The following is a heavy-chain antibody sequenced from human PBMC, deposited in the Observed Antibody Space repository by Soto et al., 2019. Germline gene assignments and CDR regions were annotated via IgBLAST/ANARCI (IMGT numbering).Heavy chain of an antibody. CDR1: GFTFSSYW. CDR3: GRAKWELLGLDS. Sequence: HPGGSLRLSCAASGFTFSSYWMHWVRQAPGKGLVWVSHINSDGSGTSYADSVKGRFTISRDNAKNTLYLQMNSLRAEDTAVYYCGRAKWELLGLDSWGQGTLVTVSS. D-gene: IGHD1-26*01. V-gene: IGHV3-74*01. CDR2: INSDGSGT. J-gene: IGHJ4*02.